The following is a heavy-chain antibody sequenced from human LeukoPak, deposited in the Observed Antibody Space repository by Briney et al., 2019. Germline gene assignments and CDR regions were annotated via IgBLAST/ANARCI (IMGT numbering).Heavy chain of an antibody. D-gene: IGHD2-2*02. Sequence: GGSLRLSCAASGFTFSSYAMSWVRQAPGKGLEWVSAISGSGGSTYYADSVKGRFTISRDNSKNTLYLQMNSLRAEDTAVYYCAKDLGYCSSTSCYNRYFQHWGQGTLVTVSS. J-gene: IGHJ1*01. CDR1: GFTFSSYA. CDR2: ISGSGGST. V-gene: IGHV3-23*01. CDR3: AKDLGYCSSTSCYNRYFQH.